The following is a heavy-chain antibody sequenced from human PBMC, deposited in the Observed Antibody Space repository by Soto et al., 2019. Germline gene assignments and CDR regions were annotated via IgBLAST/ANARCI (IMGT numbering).Heavy chain of an antibody. V-gene: IGHV3-9*01. CDR3: AKQRATVTTRNPYDM. CDR1: GFTFNDYA. J-gene: IGHJ3*02. CDR2: INWNGNTK. Sequence: EVQLVESGGGLVQPGRSLRLSCAASGFTFNDYAMHWVRQPPGKGLEWVSGINWNGNTKDYADSVKGRFTIARDNAKNSLYLQLNSLRAEDTALYYCAKQRATVTTRNPYDMWGQGTVVTVSS. D-gene: IGHD4-17*01.